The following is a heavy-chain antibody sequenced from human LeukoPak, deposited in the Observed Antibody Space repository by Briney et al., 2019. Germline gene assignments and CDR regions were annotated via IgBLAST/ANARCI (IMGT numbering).Heavy chain of an antibody. CDR2: FDPEQGKT. V-gene: IGHV1-24*01. CDR3: ATEGRGANYWYFDL. J-gene: IGHJ2*01. Sequence: ASVKVSCKVSGYSLTELSMHWVRQAPGKGLEWMGGFDPEQGKTIYAQKFQDRVILTEDTSRDTVYMDLSGLTYEDTAVYFCATEGRGANYWYFDLWGHGTLVTVSS. D-gene: IGHD3-10*01. CDR1: GYSLTELS.